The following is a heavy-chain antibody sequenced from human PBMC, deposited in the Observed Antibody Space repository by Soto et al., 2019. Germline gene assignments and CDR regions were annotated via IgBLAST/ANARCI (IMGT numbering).Heavy chain of an antibody. CDR2: ISSSGSTI. CDR3: ARDVLITIVRPARNPGANV. V-gene: IGHV3-11*04. CDR1: GFTFSDYY. Sequence: PGGSLRLSCAASGFTFSDYYMSWIRQATGKGLEWVSYISSSGSTIYYADSVKGRFTISRDNAKNSLYLQMNSLRAEDTAVYYCARDVLITIVRPARNPGANVWGKGTTVTVSS. D-gene: IGHD2-2*01. J-gene: IGHJ6*04.